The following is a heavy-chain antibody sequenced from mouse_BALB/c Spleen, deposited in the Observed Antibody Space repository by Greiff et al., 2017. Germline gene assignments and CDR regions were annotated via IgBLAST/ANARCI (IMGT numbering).Heavy chain of an antibody. D-gene: IGHD3-3*01. CDR1: GFTFSSYG. CDR2: INSNGGST. J-gene: IGHJ3*01. CDR3: ARDSTGRGFAY. V-gene: IGHV5-6-3*01. Sequence: EVKLVESGGGLVQPGGSLKLSCAASGFTFSSYGMSWVRQTPDKRLELVATINSNGGSTYYPDSVKGRFTISRDNAKNTLYLQMSSLKSEDTAMYYCARDSTGRGFAYWGQGTLVTVSA.